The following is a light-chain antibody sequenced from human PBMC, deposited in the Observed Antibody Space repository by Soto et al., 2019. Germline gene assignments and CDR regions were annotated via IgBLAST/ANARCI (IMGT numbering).Light chain of an antibody. Sequence: EVVLTQSPTTLSVSPGEGGTLSFRASQSVSSNLAWYQQKPGQAPRLLIHGASSRATGIPDRFSGSGSGTDFTLTISRLEPEDFAVYYCQQYGSSPRKFGQGTKVDIK. J-gene: IGKJ1*01. CDR1: QSVSSN. V-gene: IGKV3-20*01. CDR2: GAS. CDR3: QQYGSSPRK.